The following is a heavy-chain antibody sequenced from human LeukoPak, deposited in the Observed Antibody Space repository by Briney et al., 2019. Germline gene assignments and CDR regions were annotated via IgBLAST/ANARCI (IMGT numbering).Heavy chain of an antibody. CDR3: ARGKRELTSRYFDY. D-gene: IGHD1-26*01. CDR1: GYTFTSYG. CDR2: INPNSGGT. J-gene: IGHJ4*02. V-gene: IGHV1-2*02. Sequence: ASVKVSCKASGYTFTSYGISWVRQAPGQGLEWMGWINPNSGGTNYAQKFQGRVTMTRDTSISTAYMELSRLRSDDTAVYYCARGKRELTSRYFDYWGQGTLVTVSS.